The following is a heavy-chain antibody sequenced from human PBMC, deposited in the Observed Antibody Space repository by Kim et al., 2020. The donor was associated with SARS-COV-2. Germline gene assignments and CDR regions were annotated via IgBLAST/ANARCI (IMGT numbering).Heavy chain of an antibody. D-gene: IGHD6-19*01. CDR3: AKDHQSSGWPTFDY. Sequence: YANSRKGRFTVPRDNKKNTLDLQMNSLTAEDTALYYCAKDHQSSGWPTFDYWGQGTLVTVSS. J-gene: IGHJ4*02. V-gene: IGHV3-23*01.